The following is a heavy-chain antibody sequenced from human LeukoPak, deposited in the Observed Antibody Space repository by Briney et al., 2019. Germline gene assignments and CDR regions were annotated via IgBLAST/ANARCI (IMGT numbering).Heavy chain of an antibody. D-gene: IGHD3-22*01. CDR3: AKELPAYYYDSSGPGGNWYFDL. CDR1: GFTFNRDW. V-gene: IGHV3-7*03. J-gene: IGHJ2*01. CDR2: IKEDGSEK. Sequence: GGSLRLSCAASGFTFNRDWTAWVRQAPGKGLEWVANIKEDGSEKNYVDSVKGRFTISRDNAKNSLYLQMNSLRAEDTALYYCAKELPAYYYDSSGPGGNWYFDLWGRGTLVTVSS.